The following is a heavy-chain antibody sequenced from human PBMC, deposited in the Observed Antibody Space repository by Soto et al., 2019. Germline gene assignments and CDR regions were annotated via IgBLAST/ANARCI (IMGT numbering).Heavy chain of an antibody. J-gene: IGHJ6*03. CDR1: GFTFSSYW. CDR3: ARGPNGVGYHYYMDV. CDR2: IKQDGSEK. Sequence: PGGSLRLSCAASGFTFSSYWMTWVRQAPGKGLEWVANIKQDGSEKFYVDSVKGRFTISRDSAKISLYLQLNTLRAEDTAVYYCARGPNGVGYHYYMDVWGKGTTVTVSS. D-gene: IGHD2-8*01. V-gene: IGHV3-7*01.